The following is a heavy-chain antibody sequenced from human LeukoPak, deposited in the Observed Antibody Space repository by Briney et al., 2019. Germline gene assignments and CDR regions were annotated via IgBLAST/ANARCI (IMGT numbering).Heavy chain of an antibody. CDR1: GFTFSSYS. J-gene: IGHJ6*02. Sequence: SGGSLRLSCAASGFTFSSYSMTWVRQAPGKGLEWVSSISSSSSYIYYADSVKGRFTISRDNAKNSLYLQMNSLRAEDTAVYYCARNLAVVVVAATGAYYYYGMDVWGQGTTVTVSS. CDR2: ISSSSSYI. V-gene: IGHV3-21*01. CDR3: ARNLAVVVVAATGAYYYYGMDV. D-gene: IGHD2-15*01.